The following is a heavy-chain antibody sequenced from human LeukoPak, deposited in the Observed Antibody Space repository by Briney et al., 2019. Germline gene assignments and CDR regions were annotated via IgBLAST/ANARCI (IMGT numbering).Heavy chain of an antibody. V-gene: IGHV3-74*01. Sequence: GGSLRLSCAASGFTFDDYAMHWVRQAPGKGLVWVSRIKSDGSSTSYADSVKGRFTISRDNSKNTLYLQMNSLRAEDTAVYYCAKAPGVTTNEGPDYWGQGILVTVSS. D-gene: IGHD4-17*01. CDR1: GFTFDDYA. CDR2: IKSDGSST. J-gene: IGHJ4*02. CDR3: AKAPGVTTNEGPDY.